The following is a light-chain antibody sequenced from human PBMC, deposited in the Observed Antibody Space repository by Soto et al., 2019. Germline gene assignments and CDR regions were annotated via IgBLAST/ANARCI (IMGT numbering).Light chain of an antibody. Sequence: DIQMTQSPSTLSASVGDRVSVTCRASQSISSWLAWYQQKPGKAPRLLIYAASTLQSGVPSRFSGSGSGTEFTLTISSLQPEDFAVYYCQQYGSSPGPITFGQGTRLEI. CDR2: AAS. CDR1: QSISSW. CDR3: QQYGSSPGPIT. V-gene: IGKV1-5*01. J-gene: IGKJ5*01.